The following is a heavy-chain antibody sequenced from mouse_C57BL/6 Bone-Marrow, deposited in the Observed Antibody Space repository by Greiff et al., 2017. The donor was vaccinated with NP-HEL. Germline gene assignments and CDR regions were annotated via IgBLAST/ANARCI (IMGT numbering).Heavy chain of an antibody. Sequence: VQLQQSGAELARPGASVKLSCKASGYTITSYGISWVKQRTGQGLEWIGEIYPRSGNTYYNEKFKGKATLTADKSSSTAYMELRSLTSEDSAVYFCARRAYYSNLGFAYWGQGTLVTVSA. J-gene: IGHJ3*01. D-gene: IGHD2-5*01. CDR3: ARRAYYSNLGFAY. CDR1: GYTITSYG. V-gene: IGHV1-81*01. CDR2: IYPRSGNT.